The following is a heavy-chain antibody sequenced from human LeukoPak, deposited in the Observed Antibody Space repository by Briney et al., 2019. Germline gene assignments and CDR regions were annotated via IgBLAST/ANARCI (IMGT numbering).Heavy chain of an antibody. D-gene: IGHD5-18*01. J-gene: IGHJ6*03. CDR3: AKDTAMDSYYYYMDV. CDR1: GFTFSDYA. Sequence: GGSLRLSCAASGFTFSDYAMHWVRQAPGKELEYVSAISSNGGSIHYANSVKGRFTISRDNSKNTLYLQMDSLRAEDTAVYYCAKDTAMDSYYYYMDVWGKGTTVTVSS. CDR2: ISSNGGSI. V-gene: IGHV3-64*01.